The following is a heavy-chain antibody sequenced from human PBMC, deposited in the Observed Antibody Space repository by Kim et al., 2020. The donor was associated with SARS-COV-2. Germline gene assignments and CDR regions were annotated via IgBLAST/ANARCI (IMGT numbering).Heavy chain of an antibody. V-gene: IGHV3-23*01. CDR1: GFTFNSYA. J-gene: IGHJ1*01. Sequence: GGSLRLSCAASGFTFNSYAMSWVRQAPGKGLEWVSGIRQSGGNTEYADSVKGRFSISRDNSKKTLYLQMNRLRAEDTAVYYCAKVTSGSSGWFEYFQRWGQGTLVTVSS. CDR3: AKVTSGSSGWFEYFQR. CDR2: IRQSGGNT. D-gene: IGHD6-19*01.